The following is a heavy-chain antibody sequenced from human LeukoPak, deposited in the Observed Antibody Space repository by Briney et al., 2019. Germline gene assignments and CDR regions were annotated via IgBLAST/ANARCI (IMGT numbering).Heavy chain of an antibody. CDR1: GYTFTGYY. Sequence: ASVKVSCKASGYTFTGYYMHWVRQAPGQGLEWMGWINPNSGGTNYAQKFQGRVTMTRDTSTSTAYMELSRLRSDDTAVYYCARVSSSWSYGMDVWGQGTTVTVSS. D-gene: IGHD6-13*01. CDR2: INPNSGGT. V-gene: IGHV1-2*02. CDR3: ARVSSSWSYGMDV. J-gene: IGHJ6*02.